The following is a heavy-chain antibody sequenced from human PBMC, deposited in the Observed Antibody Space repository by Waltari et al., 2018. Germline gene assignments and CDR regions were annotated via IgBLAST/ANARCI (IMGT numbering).Heavy chain of an antibody. J-gene: IGHJ6*03. CDR3: ARHDYYYYMDV. V-gene: IGHV5-51*01. Sequence: EVHLVQTGAEVHQPGESLKISCMGSGYIFILHWLGWVRQMPGKGLEWMGIIYPGDSDTRYSPSFQGQVTISADKSISTAYLQWSSLKASDTAMYYCARHDYYYYMDVWGKGTTVTVSS. CDR1: GYIFILHW. CDR2: IYPGDSDT.